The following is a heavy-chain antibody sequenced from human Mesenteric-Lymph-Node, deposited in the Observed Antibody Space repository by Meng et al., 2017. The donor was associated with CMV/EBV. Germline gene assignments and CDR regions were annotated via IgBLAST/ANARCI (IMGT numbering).Heavy chain of an antibody. CDR1: GFNFSSYA. Sequence: AASGFNFSSYAMGWVRQAPGKGLEWVSVIYSGGSSTYYADSVKGRFTISRDNSKNTLYLQMNSLRAEDTAVYYCAKGATTSGSYPDYWGQGTLVTVSS. V-gene: IGHV3-23*03. J-gene: IGHJ4*02. D-gene: IGHD1-26*01. CDR2: IYSGGSST. CDR3: AKGATTSGSYPDY.